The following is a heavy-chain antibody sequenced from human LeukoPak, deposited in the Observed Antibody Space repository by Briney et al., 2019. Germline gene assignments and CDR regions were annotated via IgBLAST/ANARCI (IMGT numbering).Heavy chain of an antibody. J-gene: IGHJ4*02. D-gene: IGHD3-9*01. CDR2: FDPEDGEDGET. CDR3: AMTDRYAGRPFDY. Sequence: GASVKVSCKVSGSSLIEVAMHWVRQAPGKGLEWVGSFDPEDGEDGETHYAQKFQGRVTMTEDASTDTAYMELTSLSSDDTALYYCAMTDRYAGRPFDYWGQGTLVTVSS. CDR1: GSSLIEVA. V-gene: IGHV1-24*01.